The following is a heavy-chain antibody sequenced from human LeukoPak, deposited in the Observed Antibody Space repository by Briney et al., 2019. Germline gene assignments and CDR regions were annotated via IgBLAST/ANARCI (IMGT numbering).Heavy chain of an antibody. D-gene: IGHD3-22*01. V-gene: IGHV3-23*01. CDR2: ISGSGGST. CDR1: GFTFSSYA. Sequence: GGSLRLSCAASGFTFSSYAMSWVRQALGKGLEWVSAISGSGGSTYYADSVKGRFTISRDNSKNTLYLQMNSLRADDTAVYYCAKKVTMIVVVPADYWGQGTLVTVSS. J-gene: IGHJ4*02. CDR3: AKKVTMIVVVPADY.